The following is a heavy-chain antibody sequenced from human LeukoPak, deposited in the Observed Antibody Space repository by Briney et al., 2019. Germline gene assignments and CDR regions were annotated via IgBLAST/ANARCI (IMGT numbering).Heavy chain of an antibody. D-gene: IGHD3-10*01. J-gene: IGHJ5*02. Sequence: SETLSLTCTVSGGSISNWSWIRQPAGKGLEWIGRIYTSGGTDYNPSLKSRVIMSLDTCKNHLSLKLTSVTAADTAVYYCARDSGTTGEVKFDPWGQGILVTVSS. CDR1: GGSISN. CDR2: IYTSGGT. V-gene: IGHV4-4*07. CDR3: ARDSGTTGEVKFDP.